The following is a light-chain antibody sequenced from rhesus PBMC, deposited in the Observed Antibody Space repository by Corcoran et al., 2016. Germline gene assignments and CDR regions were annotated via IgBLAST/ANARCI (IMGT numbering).Light chain of an antibody. CDR3: WLHYGGADV. Sequence: QAVVTQEPSLTVSPGGTVTLTCGSSAGAVTGSHYPYWFQQKPGQAPRTLIYDTNNKLSWTPARFSGSLLGGKAALTLSGAQPEDEAEYYCWLHYGGADVFGSGTKLTVL. V-gene: IGLV7-88*01. J-gene: IGLJ6*01. CDR2: DTN. CDR1: AGAVTGSHY.